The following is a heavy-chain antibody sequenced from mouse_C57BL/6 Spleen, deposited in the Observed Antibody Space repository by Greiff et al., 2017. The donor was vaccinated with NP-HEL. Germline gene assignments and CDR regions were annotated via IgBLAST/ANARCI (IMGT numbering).Heavy chain of an antibody. V-gene: IGHV5-17*01. CDR2: ISSGSSTI. D-gene: IGHD4-1*01. Sequence: EVKVVESGGGLVKPGGSLKLSCAASGFTFSDYGMHWVRQAPEKGLEWVAYISSGSSTIYYADTVKGRFTISRDNAKNTLFLQMTSLRSEDTAMYYCANNWYYAMDYWGQGTSVTVSS. J-gene: IGHJ4*01. CDR1: GFTFSDYG. CDR3: ANNWYYAMDY.